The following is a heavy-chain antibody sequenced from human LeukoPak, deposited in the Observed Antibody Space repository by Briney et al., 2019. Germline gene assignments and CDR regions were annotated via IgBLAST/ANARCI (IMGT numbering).Heavy chain of an antibody. CDR2: IKHSGST. D-gene: IGHD5-18*01. J-gene: IGHJ4*02. CDR3: AKTWIQVEFDY. Sequence: SGTLSLTCAVYGGSFSAYYWSWFRQPPGKGLEWIGEIKHSGSTNYTPSLKSRVTISVVTTKNQFALKTNSVTAADTAVYYCAKTWIQVEFDYWGQGTPVTAS. CDR1: GGSFSAYY. V-gene: IGHV4-34*01.